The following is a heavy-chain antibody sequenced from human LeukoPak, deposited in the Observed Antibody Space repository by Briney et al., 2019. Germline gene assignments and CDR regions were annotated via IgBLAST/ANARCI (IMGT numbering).Heavy chain of an antibody. CDR1: RFTFSSYW. J-gene: IGHJ4*02. V-gene: IGHV3-74*01. CDR2: INSDGSST. D-gene: IGHD1-26*01. CDR3: ARYSGSYSFEY. Sequence: GGSLRLSCAASRFTFSSYWMFWVRRAPGKGLVWVSRINSDGSSTIYADSVKGRFTMSRDNAKNTLYLQMNSLRAEDTAVYYCARYSGSYSFEYWGQGTLVTVSS.